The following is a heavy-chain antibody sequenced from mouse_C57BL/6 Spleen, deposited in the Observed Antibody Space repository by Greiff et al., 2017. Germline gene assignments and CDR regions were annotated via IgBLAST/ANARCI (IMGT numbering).Heavy chain of an antibody. CDR3: AREKDYSDWYFDV. V-gene: IGHV1-61*01. Sequence: QVQLQQPGAELVRPGSSVKLSCKASGYTFTSYWMDWVKQRPGQGLEWIGNIYPSDSETPYNQKFTDKATLTVDKSSSTAYMQLSSLTSEDSAVDYCAREKDYSDWYFDVWGTGTTVTVSS. D-gene: IGHD2-12*01. CDR1: GYTFTSYW. CDR2: IYPSDSET. J-gene: IGHJ1*03.